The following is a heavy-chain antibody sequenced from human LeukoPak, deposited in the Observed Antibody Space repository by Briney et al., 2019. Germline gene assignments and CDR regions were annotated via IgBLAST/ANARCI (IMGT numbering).Heavy chain of an antibody. Sequence: SVKVSCKDSGGTFNRYAISWVRQAPGQGLEWIGGVIPIFTTPAYAQIFQCRFTITTDESTSTTHLELSRLRSEDTAFYYCARLVPAAETWSDRCGQATLVIASS. V-gene: IGHV1-69*05. CDR2: VIPIFTTP. CDR1: GGTFNRYA. D-gene: IGHD2-2*01. J-gene: IGHJ5*02. CDR3: ARLVPAAETWSDR.